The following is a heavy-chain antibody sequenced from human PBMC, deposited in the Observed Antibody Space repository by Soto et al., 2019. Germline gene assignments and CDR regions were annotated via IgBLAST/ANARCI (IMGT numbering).Heavy chain of an antibody. CDR2: ISGSSSGI. V-gene: IGHV3-48*01. CDR3: ARGEEYTHNWKRLDY. D-gene: IGHD1-1*01. J-gene: IGHJ4*02. CDR1: GFTFSFYR. Sequence: PGGSLRLSCAASGFTFSFYRMNWVRQVPGKGLEWVSYISGSSSGIYYADSVKGRFTVSRDNSKNSLYLQMDSLRAEDTAVYYCARGEEYTHNWKRLDYLGQGTLVTVSS.